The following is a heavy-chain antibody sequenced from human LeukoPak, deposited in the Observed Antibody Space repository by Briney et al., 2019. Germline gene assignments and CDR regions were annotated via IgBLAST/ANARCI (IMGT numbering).Heavy chain of an antibody. J-gene: IGHJ3*02. D-gene: IGHD3-10*01. CDR3: TTTGGSYSYWYAFDI. Sequence: GGSLRLSCAASGFTVSSNYMSWVRQAPGKGLEWVGRIKSKTDGGTTDYAAPVKGRFTISRDESKNTMYLQMNSLKIEDTAVYYCTTTGGSYSYWYAFDIWGQGTMVTVSS. CDR1: GFTVSSNY. V-gene: IGHV3-15*01. CDR2: IKSKTDGGTT.